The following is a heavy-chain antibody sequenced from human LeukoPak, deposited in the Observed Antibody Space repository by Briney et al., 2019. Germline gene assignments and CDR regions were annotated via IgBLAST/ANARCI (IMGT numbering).Heavy chain of an antibody. CDR1: GGSISSGTYY. D-gene: IGHD3-22*01. Sequence: SETLSPTCTVSGGSISSGTYYWTWIRQPAGKGLEWIGRIYTTGSTNYNPSLKSRVTMSTDTSKNQFSLKLSSVTAADTAVYYCARVTTGGYYNCWGQGTLVTVSS. CDR2: IYTTGST. CDR3: ARVTTGGYYNC. J-gene: IGHJ4*02. V-gene: IGHV4-61*02.